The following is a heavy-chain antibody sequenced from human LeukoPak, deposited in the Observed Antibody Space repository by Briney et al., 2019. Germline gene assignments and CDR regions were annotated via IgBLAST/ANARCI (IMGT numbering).Heavy chain of an antibody. CDR3: ARSTIRGVSGMAFDI. Sequence: NPSETLSLTCGVSGGSITNTNYWTWVRQPPGKGLEWIGEVNLQGSTNYNPSLMGRVAIAVDTSENHISLQLTSVTAADTAVYYCARSTIRGVSGMAFDIWGQGTMVTVSS. CDR2: VNLQGST. V-gene: IGHV4-4*02. J-gene: IGHJ3*02. CDR1: GGSITNTNY. D-gene: IGHD3-10*01.